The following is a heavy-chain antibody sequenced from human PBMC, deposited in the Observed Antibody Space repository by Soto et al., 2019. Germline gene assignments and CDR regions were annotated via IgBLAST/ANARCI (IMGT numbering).Heavy chain of an antibody. V-gene: IGHV3-23*01. CDR3: AKDYYFDY. Sequence: GSLRLSCAASGFTFNTYAMTWVRQAPGKGLEWVSAISGSGGGTYYADPVKGRFTISRDNSKNTLYLQMNSLTAEDTAIYYCAKDYYFDYWGQGTLVTVSS. CDR1: GFTFNTYA. CDR2: ISGSGGGT. J-gene: IGHJ4*02.